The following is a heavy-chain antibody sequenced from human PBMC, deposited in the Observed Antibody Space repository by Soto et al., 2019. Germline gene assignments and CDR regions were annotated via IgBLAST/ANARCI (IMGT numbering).Heavy chain of an antibody. V-gene: IGHV3-23*01. J-gene: IGHJ5*02. CDR3: AKDANTIFGVVTWFDP. D-gene: IGHD3-3*01. CDR2: ISGSGGST. Sequence: PGGSLRLSCASSGFTFSSYAMSWVRHAPGKGLEWVSAISGSGGSTYYADSVKGRFTISRDNSKNTLYLQMNSLRAEDTAVYYCAKDANTIFGVVTWFDPWGQGTLVTVSS. CDR1: GFTFSSYA.